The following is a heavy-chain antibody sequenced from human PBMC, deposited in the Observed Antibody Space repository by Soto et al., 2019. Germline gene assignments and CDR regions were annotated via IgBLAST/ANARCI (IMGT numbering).Heavy chain of an antibody. CDR3: AKKGRDYDFWEWFDP. J-gene: IGHJ5*02. CDR1: GFTFSSYA. V-gene: IGHV3-23*01. D-gene: IGHD3-3*01. CDR2: ISGSGGST. Sequence: GGSLRLSCAASGFTFSSYAMSWVRQAPGKGLEWVSAISGSGGSTYYADSVKGRFTISRDNSKNTLYLQMNSLRAEDTAVYYCAKKGRDYDFWEWFDPWGQGTLVTVSS.